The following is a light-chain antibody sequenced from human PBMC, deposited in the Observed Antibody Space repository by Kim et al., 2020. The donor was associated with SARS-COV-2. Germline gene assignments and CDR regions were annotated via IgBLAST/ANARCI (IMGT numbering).Light chain of an antibody. V-gene: IGKV3-15*01. J-gene: IGKJ2*01. CDR2: GTS. CDR1: QSVSSN. CDR3: QQYHNWPYT. Sequence: EIVMTQSPATLSVSPGERATLSCRASQSVSSNLAWYQQKPGQAPRLLIYGTSTRATGIPARFSGSGSGTEFTLTISSLQSEDFAVYHCQQYHNWPYTFGQGTKLEI.